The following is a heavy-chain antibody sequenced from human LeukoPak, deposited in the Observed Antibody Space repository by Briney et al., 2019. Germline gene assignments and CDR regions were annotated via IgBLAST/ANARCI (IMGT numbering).Heavy chain of an antibody. J-gene: IGHJ4*02. V-gene: IGHV1-2*02. CDR1: GYTFTGYY. CDR2: INPNSGGT. CDR3: ARADARGTYYYDSSVFLPDY. Sequence: ASVKVSCKASGYTFTGYYMHWVRQAPGQGLEWMGWINPNSGGTNYAQKFQGRVTMTRDTSISTAYMELSRLRSDDTAVYYCARADARGTYYYDSSVFLPDYWGQETLVTVSS. D-gene: IGHD3-22*01.